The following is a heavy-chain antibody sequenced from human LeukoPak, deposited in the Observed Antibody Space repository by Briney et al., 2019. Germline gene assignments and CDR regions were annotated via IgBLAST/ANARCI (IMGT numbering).Heavy chain of an antibody. CDR2: IYHSGST. Sequence: SQTLSLTCAVSGGSISSDGYSWSWIRQPPGKGLEWIGYIYHSGSTYYNPSLKSRVTMSVDGSKNQFSLKLNSVTAADTAVYYCARARGDYYDSSGYYSAFDYWGQGTLVTVSS. J-gene: IGHJ4*02. CDR1: GGSISSDGYS. V-gene: IGHV4-30-2*01. D-gene: IGHD3-22*01. CDR3: ARARGDYYDSSGYYSAFDY.